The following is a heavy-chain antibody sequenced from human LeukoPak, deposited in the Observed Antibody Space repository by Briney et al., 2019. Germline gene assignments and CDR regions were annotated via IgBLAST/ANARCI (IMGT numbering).Heavy chain of an antibody. J-gene: IGHJ4*02. CDR2: ITRGDGSP. CDR3: TKRGAYYVDY. V-gene: IGHV3-23*01. Sequence: PGGSLRLSCAASGFTFGTSAMSWVRQTPEKGLEWVSTITRGDGSPYYADSVKGRFTISRDNSNNMLYLQMNSLRAEDTAVYYCTKRGAYYVDYWGRGIPVTVSS. CDR1: GFTFGTSA. D-gene: IGHD3-22*01.